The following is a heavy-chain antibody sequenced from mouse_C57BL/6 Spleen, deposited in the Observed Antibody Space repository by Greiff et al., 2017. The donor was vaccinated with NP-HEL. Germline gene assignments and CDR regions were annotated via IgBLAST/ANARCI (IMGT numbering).Heavy chain of an antibody. CDR3: ARDRDYYGSYYFDY. Sequence: EVKLVESEGGLVQPGSSMKLSCTASGFTFSDYYMAWVRQVPEKGLEWVANINYDGSSTYYLDSLKSRFIISRDNAKNILYLQMSSLKSEDTATYYCARDRDYYGSYYFDYWGQGTTLTVSS. D-gene: IGHD1-1*01. V-gene: IGHV5-16*01. CDR1: GFTFSDYY. J-gene: IGHJ2*01. CDR2: INYDGSST.